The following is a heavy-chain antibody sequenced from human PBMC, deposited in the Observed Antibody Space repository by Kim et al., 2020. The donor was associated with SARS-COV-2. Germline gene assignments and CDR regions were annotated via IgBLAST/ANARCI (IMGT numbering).Heavy chain of an antibody. CDR3: ARLHSSGWEVGLDG. J-gene: IGHJ6*02. CDR1: GYSISSGYY. Sequence: SETLSLTCTVSGYSISSGYYWGWIRQPPGKGLEWIGSIYHSGSTYYNPSLKSRVTISVDTSKNQFSLKLSSVTAADTAVYYCARLHSSGWEVGLDGWGQG. CDR2: IYHSGST. D-gene: IGHD6-19*01. V-gene: IGHV4-38-2*02.